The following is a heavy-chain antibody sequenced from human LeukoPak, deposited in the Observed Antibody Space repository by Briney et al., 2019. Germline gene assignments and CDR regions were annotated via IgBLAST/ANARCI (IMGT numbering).Heavy chain of an antibody. CDR3: ATDPWSERDSYGYPADY. V-gene: IGHV1-24*01. CDR2: FDPEDGET. Sequence: ASVKVSCKVSGYTLTELSMHWVRQAPGKGLEWMGGFDPEDGETIYAQKFQGRVTMTEDTSTDTAYMELSSLRSEDTAVYYCATDPWSERDSYGYPADYWGQGTLVTVSS. D-gene: IGHD5-18*01. J-gene: IGHJ4*02. CDR1: GYTLTELS.